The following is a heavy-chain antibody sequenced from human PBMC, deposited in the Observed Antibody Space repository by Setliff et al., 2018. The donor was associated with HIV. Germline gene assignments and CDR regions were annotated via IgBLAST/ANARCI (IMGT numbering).Heavy chain of an antibody. Sequence: ASVKVSCKASGYTFSGYYIHWVRQAPGQGLEWMGWINSKSGDTNYAQKFQGRVTMTRDTSISTAYMELFRLRSDDTAVYYCAKQGYSDSLYAFDVWGQGTMVTVSS. J-gene: IGHJ3*01. CDR2: INSKSGDT. CDR1: GYTFSGYY. D-gene: IGHD1-26*01. V-gene: IGHV1-2*02. CDR3: AKQGYSDSLYAFDV.